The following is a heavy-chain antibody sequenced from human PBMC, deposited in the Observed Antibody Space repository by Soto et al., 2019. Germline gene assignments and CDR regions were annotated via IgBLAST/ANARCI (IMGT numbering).Heavy chain of an antibody. CDR3: AREVDTAIGRYYGMDV. CDR2: IIPILGIA. CDR1: GGTFSSYT. D-gene: IGHD5-18*01. J-gene: IGHJ6*02. Sequence: QVQLVQSGAEVKKPGSSVEVSCKASGGTFSSYTISWVRQAPGQGLEWMGRIIPILGIANYAQKFQGRVTITADKSTSTAYRELSSLRSEDTAVYYCAREVDTAIGRYYGMDVWGQGTTVTVSS. V-gene: IGHV1-69*08.